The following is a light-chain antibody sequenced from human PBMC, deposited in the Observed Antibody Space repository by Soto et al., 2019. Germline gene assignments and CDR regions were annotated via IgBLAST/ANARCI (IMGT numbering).Light chain of an antibody. V-gene: IGKV3-15*01. CDR1: QTVNRN. CDR3: QQYNQWPVT. CDR2: AAS. J-gene: IGKJ3*01. Sequence: EIVMTQSPATLSVSPGERATLSCTARQTVNRNLAWYQQKPGQAPRLLIYAASTRATVIPGRFSGTGSETDFTLTISSLQSEDAAVYYCQQYNQWPVTLGPGTKVDIK.